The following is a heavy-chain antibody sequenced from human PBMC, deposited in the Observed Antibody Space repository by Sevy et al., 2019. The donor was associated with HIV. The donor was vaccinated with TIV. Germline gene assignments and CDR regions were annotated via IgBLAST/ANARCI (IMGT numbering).Heavy chain of an antibody. CDR1: GFTFSSYS. Sequence: GSLRLSCAASGFTFSSYSMNWVRQAPGKGLEWVSSISSSSSYIYYADSVKGRFTISRDNAKNSLYLQMNSLRAEDTAVYYCARASDRRYCSSTSCYGGLFDPWGQGTLVTVSS. D-gene: IGHD2-2*01. V-gene: IGHV3-21*01. CDR3: ARASDRRYCSSTSCYGGLFDP. CDR2: ISSSSSYI. J-gene: IGHJ5*02.